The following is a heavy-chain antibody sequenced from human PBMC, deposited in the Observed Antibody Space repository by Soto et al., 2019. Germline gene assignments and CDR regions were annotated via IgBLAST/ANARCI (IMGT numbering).Heavy chain of an antibody. D-gene: IGHD4-4*01. V-gene: IGHV1-18*01. CDR1: GYTFNTYG. Sequence: QVQLVQSGAEVKRPGASVKVSCKTSGYTFNTYGITWVRQAPGPGLEWMGWISGYSGHTKYAEKVQGRVTMTTDPVTSTGYMELSRLTYEDTAVYYCAREGLYSNYAECFNHWGQGTLVNGSS. CDR3: AREGLYSNYAECFNH. CDR2: ISGYSGHT. J-gene: IGHJ1*01.